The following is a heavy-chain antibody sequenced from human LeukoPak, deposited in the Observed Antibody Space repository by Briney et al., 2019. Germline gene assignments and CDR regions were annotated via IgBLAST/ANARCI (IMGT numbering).Heavy chain of an antibody. J-gene: IGHJ4*02. V-gene: IGHV3-48*01. Sequence: GGSLRLSCAASGFTFSSYSMNWVRQARGKGLEWVSYISSSSSTIYYADSVKGRFTISRDNAKNSLYLQMNSLRAEDTAVYYCARDWGVLGYSSGWPPDYWGQGTLVTVSS. CDR2: ISSSSSTI. CDR3: ARDWGVLGYSSGWPPDY. CDR1: GFTFSSYS. D-gene: IGHD6-19*01.